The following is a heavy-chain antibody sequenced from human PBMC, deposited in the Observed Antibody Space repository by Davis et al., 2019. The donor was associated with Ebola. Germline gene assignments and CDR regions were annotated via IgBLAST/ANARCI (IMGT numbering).Heavy chain of an antibody. CDR1: RGSFSAYY. CDR2: INHSRST. CDR3: ARGPRSWYNYGMDV. J-gene: IGHJ6*02. V-gene: IGHV4-34*01. D-gene: IGHD6-13*01. Sequence: GSLTLSCAVYRGSFSAYYWSWIRQPPGKGLEWIGEINHSRSTNYNPSLKSRVTISVDTSKNQFSLKLSSVTAADTAVYYCARGPRSWYNYGMDVWGQGTTVTVS.